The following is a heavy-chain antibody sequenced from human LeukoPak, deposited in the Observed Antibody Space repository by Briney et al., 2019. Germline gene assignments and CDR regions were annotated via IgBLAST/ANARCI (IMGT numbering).Heavy chain of an antibody. Sequence: GGSLRLSCAASGFTFSAYAMHWVRQAPGKGLECVAVISYDGSNKYYADSVKGRFTISRDNSKSTLYLQMNSLRAEDTAVYYCARDHGIGIAVAVSYWGQGTLVTVSS. J-gene: IGHJ4*02. D-gene: IGHD6-19*01. CDR3: ARDHGIGIAVAVSY. CDR1: GFTFSAYA. CDR2: ISYDGSNK. V-gene: IGHV3-30-3*01.